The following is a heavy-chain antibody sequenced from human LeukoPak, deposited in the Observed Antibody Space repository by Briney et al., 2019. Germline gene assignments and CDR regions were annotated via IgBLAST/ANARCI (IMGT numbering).Heavy chain of an antibody. CDR2: IRSKVYGGTT. CDR1: GFTFGDYV. Sequence: PGRSLMLSCRSSGFTFGDYVMTWGRQAPGKGLEWVGFIRSKVYGGTTEYAASVKGRFIISRDDSKSIAYLQMNSLETEDTAVYYCTRDYGGVDNWGQGTLVTVSS. CDR3: TRDYGGVDN. J-gene: IGHJ4*02. V-gene: IGHV3-49*04. D-gene: IGHD4-23*01.